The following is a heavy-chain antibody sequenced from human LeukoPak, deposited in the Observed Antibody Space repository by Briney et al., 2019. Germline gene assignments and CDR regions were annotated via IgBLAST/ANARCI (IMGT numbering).Heavy chain of an antibody. CDR2: ISTSSSSI. Sequence: GGSLRLSCGASGFTFSRYSMNWFRQAPGKGLEWVSYISTSSSSIYYTDSVKGRFTISRDNAKNSLYLQLNSLRDEDTAVYYCARWGDGFYIWGQGTMVTVSS. CDR3: ARWGDGFYI. CDR1: GFTFSRYS. J-gene: IGHJ3*02. V-gene: IGHV3-48*02. D-gene: IGHD7-27*01.